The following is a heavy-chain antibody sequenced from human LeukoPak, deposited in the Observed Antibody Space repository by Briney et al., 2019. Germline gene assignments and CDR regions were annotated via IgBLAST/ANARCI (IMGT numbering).Heavy chain of an antibody. Sequence: ASVKVSCKASGYTFTGYYMHWVRQAPGQGLEWMGWINPNSGGTNYAQKFQGRVTMTRDTSISTAYMELSRLRSDDTAVYYCARDWGPRAVAGNLLGYWGQGTLVTVSS. D-gene: IGHD6-19*01. V-gene: IGHV1-2*02. CDR3: ARDWGPRAVAGNLLGY. J-gene: IGHJ4*02. CDR2: INPNSGGT. CDR1: GYTFTGYY.